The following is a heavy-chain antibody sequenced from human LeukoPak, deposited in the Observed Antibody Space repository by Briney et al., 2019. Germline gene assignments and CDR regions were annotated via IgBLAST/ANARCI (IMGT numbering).Heavy chain of an antibody. CDR2: IRSKANSYAT. J-gene: IGHJ3*02. CDR3: TRPPYSSSWYDAFDI. V-gene: IGHV3-73*01. D-gene: IGHD6-13*01. CDR1: GFTFGGSA. Sequence: GGSLRLSCAASGFTFGGSAMHWVRQASGKGLEWVGRIRSKANSYATAYAASVKGRFTISRDDSKNTAYLQMNSLKTEDTAVYYCTRPPYSSSWYDAFDIWGQGTMVTVSS.